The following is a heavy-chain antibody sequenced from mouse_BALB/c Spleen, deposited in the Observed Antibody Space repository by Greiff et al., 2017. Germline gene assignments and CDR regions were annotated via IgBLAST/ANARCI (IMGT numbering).Heavy chain of an antibody. J-gene: IGHJ3*01. CDR3: ARGEYDYARWFAY. V-gene: IGHV1-52*01. CDR2: IDPYDSET. CDR1: GYTFTSYW. Sequence: QVQLQQPGAELVRPGASVKLSCKASGYTFTSYWMYWVKQRPEQGLEWIGRIDPYDSETHYNQKFKDKAILTVDKTSSTAYMQLSRLTSEDSAVSYCARGEYDYARWFAYWGQGTLVTVSA. D-gene: IGHD2-4*01.